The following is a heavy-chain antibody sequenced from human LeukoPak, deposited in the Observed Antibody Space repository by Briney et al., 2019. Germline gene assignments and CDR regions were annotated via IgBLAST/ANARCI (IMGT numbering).Heavy chain of an antibody. CDR2: ISYDGSNK. CDR1: GFTFSSYG. D-gene: IGHD2-2*01. V-gene: IGHV3-30*18. CDR3: AKDRAYYCSSTSCPPDY. Sequence: GGSLRLSCAASGFTFSSYGMHWVRQAPGKGLEWVAVISYDGSNKYYADSVKGRFTISRDNSKNTLYLQMNSLRAEDTAVYYCAKDRAYYCSSTSCPPDYWGQGTLVTVSS. J-gene: IGHJ4*02.